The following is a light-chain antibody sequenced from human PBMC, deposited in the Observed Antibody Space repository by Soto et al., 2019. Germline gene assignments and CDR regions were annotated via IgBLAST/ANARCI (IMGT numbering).Light chain of an antibody. CDR1: SSDVGAYNF. CDR2: NVY. V-gene: IGLV2-14*03. CDR3: SAYTVSRTYV. J-gene: IGLJ1*01. Sequence: QSVLTQPASVSVSPGQSITISGTGTSSDVGAYNFVSLHQQHPGKAPKLMIYNVYDRPSGISYRFSGSKSGNTASLTISGLQGEDEADYYCSAYTVSRTYVFGTGTKVTVL.